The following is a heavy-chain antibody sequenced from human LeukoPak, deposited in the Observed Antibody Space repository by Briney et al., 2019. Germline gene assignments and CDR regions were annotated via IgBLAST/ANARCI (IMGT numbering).Heavy chain of an antibody. D-gene: IGHD6-13*01. J-gene: IGHJ3*02. CDR2: INPNSGGT. CDR1: GYTFTSYD. Sequence: GASVKVSCKASGYTFTSYDINWVRQAPGQGLEWMGWINPNSGGTNYAQKFQGWVTMTRDTSISTAYMELSRLRSDDTAVYYCARSGIAAAGPMDAFDIWGQGTMVTVSS. V-gene: IGHV1-2*04. CDR3: ARSGIAAAGPMDAFDI.